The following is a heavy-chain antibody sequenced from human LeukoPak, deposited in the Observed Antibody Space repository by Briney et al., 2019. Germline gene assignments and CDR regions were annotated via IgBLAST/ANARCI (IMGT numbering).Heavy chain of an antibody. CDR1: GFIFSDYS. Sequence: PGGSLRLSCAASGFIFSDYSMNWVRQAPGKGLEWVSSISSDSGYIYYADSVRGRFTVSRDNAKSSLFLQMNSLRDDDTAVYYCAREDTMILRVRYFDYWGQGTLVTVSS. J-gene: IGHJ4*02. V-gene: IGHV3-21*01. CDR2: ISSDSGYI. CDR3: AREDTMILRVRYFDY. D-gene: IGHD3-22*01.